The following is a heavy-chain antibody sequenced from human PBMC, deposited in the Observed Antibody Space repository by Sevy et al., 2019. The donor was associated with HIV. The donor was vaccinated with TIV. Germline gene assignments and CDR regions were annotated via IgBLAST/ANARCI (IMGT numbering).Heavy chain of an antibody. Sequence: GGCLRLSCAASGFTFSSFEMNCVRQAPGKGLEWVSYISSSGNTISYSDSVKGRFTISRDNAKNSLYLQMNSLRVEDTAIYYCTRDLPPSATTVAHFDYWGQGTPVTVSS. CDR2: ISSSGNTI. V-gene: IGHV3-48*03. J-gene: IGHJ4*02. CDR1: GFTFSSFE. D-gene: IGHD4-17*01. CDR3: TRDLPPSATTVAHFDY.